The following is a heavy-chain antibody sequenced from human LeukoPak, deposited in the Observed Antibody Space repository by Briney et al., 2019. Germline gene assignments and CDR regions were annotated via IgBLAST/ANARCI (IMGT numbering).Heavy chain of an antibody. CDR3: ARAANTEYYYYYYYMDV. CDR1: VGCISSYY. Sequence: SETLSLTCTVSVGCISSYYWSWIRQPPGKGLEWIGYIYYSGSTYYNPSLRIRVTISVDTSKHQCSLKMSSVTAEDTAVYYCARAANTEYYYYYYYMDVWGKGTTVTVSS. J-gene: IGHJ6*03. V-gene: IGHV4-59*01. CDR2: IYYSGST.